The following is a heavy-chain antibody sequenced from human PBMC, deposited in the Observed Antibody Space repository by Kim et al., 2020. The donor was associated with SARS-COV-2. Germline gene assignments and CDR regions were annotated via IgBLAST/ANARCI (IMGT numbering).Heavy chain of an antibody. V-gene: IGHV4-59*02. CDR1: GYSVTDYY. CDR3: AKIGRTGGYSRAFDA. Sequence: SETLSLTCAVSGYSVTDYYWSWIRQPPGKGLQWIGYIFYSGNPTIDPSLRGRVSMSVDTSRNHLSLRLTSVTAEDTAMYYCAKIGRTGGYSRAFDAWG. J-gene: IGHJ3*01. D-gene: IGHD6-25*01. CDR2: IFYSGNP.